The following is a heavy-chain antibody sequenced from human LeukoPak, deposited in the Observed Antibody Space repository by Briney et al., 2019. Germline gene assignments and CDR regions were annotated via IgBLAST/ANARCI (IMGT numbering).Heavy chain of an antibody. CDR2: INPSGGST. V-gene: IGHV1-46*01. D-gene: IGHD4-17*01. CDR1: GYTFTRYF. J-gene: IGHJ4*02. Sequence: ASVKVSCKASGYTFTRYFIHWVRHAPGQGLEWMSIINPSGGSTTYAQKFQGRLTMTRDTSTSAVYMDLSSLRSEDTAVYYCARGVRDGDYYFDYWGQGTLVTVSS. CDR3: ARGVRDGDYYFDY.